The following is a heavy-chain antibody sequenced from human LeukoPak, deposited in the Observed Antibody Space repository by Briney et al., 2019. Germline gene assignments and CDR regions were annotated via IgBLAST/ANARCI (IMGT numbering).Heavy chain of an antibody. J-gene: IGHJ2*01. CDR1: GGSISSSSYY. V-gene: IGHV4-39*07. Sequence: SETLSLTCTVSGGSISSSSYYWGWIRQPPGKGLEWIGSIYYSGSTYYNPSLKSRVTISVDTSKNQFSLNLSSVTAADTAMYYCARLVRGVGYWYFDLWGRGTLVTVSS. CDR3: ARLVRGVGYWYFDL. D-gene: IGHD3-10*01. CDR2: IYYSGST.